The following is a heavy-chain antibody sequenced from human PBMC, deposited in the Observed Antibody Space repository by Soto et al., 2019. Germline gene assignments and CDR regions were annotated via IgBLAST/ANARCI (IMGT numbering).Heavy chain of an antibody. D-gene: IGHD2-2*01. CDR2: INAGNGNT. J-gene: IGHJ5*01. CDR1: GYTFTSYA. V-gene: IGHV1-3*01. CDR3: ARDRLLPVSPSIECSILDS. Sequence: ASVKFSCKASGYTFTSYAMHWVRQAPGQRLEWMGWINAGNGNTKYSQNFQGRVRIFADESTNSVYMELTSLRSEDTAVYYCARDRLLPVSPSIECSILDSWGQGTLVTVSS.